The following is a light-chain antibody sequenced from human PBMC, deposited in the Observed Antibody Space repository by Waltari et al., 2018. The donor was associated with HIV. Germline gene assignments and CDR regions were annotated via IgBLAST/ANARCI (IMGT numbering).Light chain of an antibody. V-gene: IGKV3-20*01. Sequence: ETVLTKSPGTLSLSTGEGDTLSCRASQSVSENYLAWYVQKPGQAPRLLIYGASTRATGIPDRFRGRGSGTDFTLTISRLEPEDFAVYYCQQYGSSPRTFGQGTKVEIK. CDR3: QQYGSSPRT. J-gene: IGKJ1*01. CDR2: GAS. CDR1: QSVSENY.